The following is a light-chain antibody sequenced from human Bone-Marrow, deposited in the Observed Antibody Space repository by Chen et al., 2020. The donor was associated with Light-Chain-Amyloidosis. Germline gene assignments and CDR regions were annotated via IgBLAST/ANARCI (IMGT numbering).Light chain of an antibody. CDR2: RDT. CDR3: QSADSSGTYEVI. J-gene: IGLJ2*01. CDR1: DLPTKY. V-gene: IGLV3-25*02. Sequence: SYELTQQPSVSVSPGQTARITCSGDDLPTKYAYWYQQKPGQAPVLVIHRDTERPSGISERFSGYSSGTTATLTISGVQAEEEADYHCQSADSSGTYEVIFGGGTKLTVL.